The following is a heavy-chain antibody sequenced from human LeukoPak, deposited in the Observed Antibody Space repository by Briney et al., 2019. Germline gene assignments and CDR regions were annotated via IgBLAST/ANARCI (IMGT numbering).Heavy chain of an antibody. J-gene: IGHJ5*02. CDR3: GRHAPYRNFDL. CDR1: GGSINTNDYY. D-gene: IGHD3-16*02. Sequence: SETLSLPCTLSGGSINTNDYYWGWIRQPPGKGLEWIGSFGHGRNAFYNPSLQSRVTISVDASTNQFSLRLTSVTAADTAMYHCGRHAPYRNFDLWGQGILVTVSS. CDR2: FGHGRNA. V-gene: IGHV4-39*01.